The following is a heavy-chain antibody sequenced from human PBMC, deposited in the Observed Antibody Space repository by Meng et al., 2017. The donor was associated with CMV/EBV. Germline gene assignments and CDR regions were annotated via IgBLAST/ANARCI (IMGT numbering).Heavy chain of an antibody. V-gene: IGHV3-53*01. J-gene: IGHJ3*02. CDR1: GFTVSSNY. CDR3: ARLDNNAFDI. D-gene: IGHD2-2*03. CDR2: IYSGGST. Sequence: GESLKISCAASGFTVSSNYMSWVRQAPGKGLEWVSVIYSGGSTYYADSVKGRFTMSRDTSKNTLYLQMNSLKAEDTAVYYCARLDNNAFDIWGQGTVVTVSS.